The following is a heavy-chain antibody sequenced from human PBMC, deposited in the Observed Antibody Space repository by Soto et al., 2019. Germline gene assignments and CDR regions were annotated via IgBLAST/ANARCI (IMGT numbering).Heavy chain of an antibody. D-gene: IGHD3-22*01. Sequence: ASGKVSCKASGYTLTSYAMHWVRQAPGQRLEWMGWINTYNGNTNYAQKFQGRVTMTTDTSTNTAYMELRSLRSDDTAVYYCARVAPKGTYYDSSGYLTWYFDYWGQGTLVTVSS. J-gene: IGHJ4*02. CDR2: INTYNGNT. CDR3: ARVAPKGTYYDSSGYLTWYFDY. CDR1: GYTLTSYA. V-gene: IGHV1-3*04.